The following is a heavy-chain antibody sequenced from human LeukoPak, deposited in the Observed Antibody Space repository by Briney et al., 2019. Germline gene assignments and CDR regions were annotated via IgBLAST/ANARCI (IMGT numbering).Heavy chain of an antibody. J-gene: IGHJ4*02. D-gene: IGHD4-23*01. Sequence: GGSLRLSCAASGFAFSSYYINWVRQAPGKGLEWVSSISSGSSYIYYADSVKGRFTISRDNAKDSLYLQMNSLRAEDTAVYYCAKTTVVRWGQGTLVTVSS. CDR2: ISSGSSYI. CDR1: GFAFSSYY. CDR3: AKTTVVR. V-gene: IGHV3-21*01.